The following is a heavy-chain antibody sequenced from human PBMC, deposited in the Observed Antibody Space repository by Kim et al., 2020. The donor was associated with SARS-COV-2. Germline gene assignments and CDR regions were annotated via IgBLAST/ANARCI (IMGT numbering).Heavy chain of an antibody. D-gene: IGHD5-12*01. Sequence: ASVKVSCKASGYTFTSYAMHWVRQAPGQRLEWMGWINAGNGNTKYSQKFQGRVTITRDTSASTAYMELSSLRSEDTAVYYCARLSSGYDSDDYWGQGTLVTVSS. CDR2: INAGNGNT. J-gene: IGHJ4*02. V-gene: IGHV1-3*01. CDR3: ARLSSGYDSDDY. CDR1: GYTFTSYA.